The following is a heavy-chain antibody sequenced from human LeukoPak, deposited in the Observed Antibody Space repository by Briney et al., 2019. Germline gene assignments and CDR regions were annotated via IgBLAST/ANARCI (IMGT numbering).Heavy chain of an antibody. Sequence: SETLSVTCTVSGGSISSYYWSWIRQPPGKGLEWIGYIYYSGSTNYNPSLKSRVTISVDTSKNQFSLKLSSVTAADTAVYYCARGYSSGWYSNYYYYYYMDVWGKGTTVTISS. D-gene: IGHD6-19*01. CDR2: IYYSGST. J-gene: IGHJ6*03. V-gene: IGHV4-59*01. CDR3: ARGYSSGWYSNYYYYYYMDV. CDR1: GGSISSYY.